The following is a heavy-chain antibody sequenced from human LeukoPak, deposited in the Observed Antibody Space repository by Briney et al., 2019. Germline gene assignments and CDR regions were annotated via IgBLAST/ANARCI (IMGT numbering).Heavy chain of an antibody. CDR3: AREQAVVSPYWYFDL. Sequence: SETLSLTCTVSGGSVSGGSYYWSWIRQPPGKGLEWIGYIYCSGSTNYNPSLKSRVTISVDTSKNQFSLKLSSVTAADTAVYYCAREQAVVSPYWYFDLWGRGTLVTVSS. V-gene: IGHV4-61*01. CDR1: GGSVSGGSYY. CDR2: IYCSGST. D-gene: IGHD4-23*01. J-gene: IGHJ2*01.